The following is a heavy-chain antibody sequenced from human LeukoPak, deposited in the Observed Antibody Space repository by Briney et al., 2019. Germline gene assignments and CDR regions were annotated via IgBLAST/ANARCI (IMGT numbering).Heavy chain of an antibody. D-gene: IGHD5-24*01. Sequence: ASVKVSCKASGGTFTGYYMHWVRQAPGQGLEWMGWMNPNSGNTGYAQKFQGRVTMTRNTSITTAYMELSSLRSEDTAVYYCARGKAVAGSRDVYNYEVRILGYWGQGTLVTVSS. V-gene: IGHV1-8*02. J-gene: IGHJ4*02. CDR2: MNPNSGNT. CDR1: GGTFTGYY. CDR3: ARGKAVAGSRDVYNYEVRILGY.